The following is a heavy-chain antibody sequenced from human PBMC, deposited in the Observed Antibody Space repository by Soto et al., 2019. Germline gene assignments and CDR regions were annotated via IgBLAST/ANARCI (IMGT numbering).Heavy chain of an antibody. V-gene: IGHV1-69*06. D-gene: IGHD3-22*01. CDR2: IIPIFGTA. CDR3: ARAPSTYYYDSSGYSMFDY. CDR1: GGTFSSYA. Sequence: GASVKVSCKASGGTFSSYAISWVRQAPGQGLEWMGGIIPIFGTANYAQKFQGRVTITADKSTSTAYMELSSLRSEDTAVYYCARAPSTYYYDSSGYSMFDYWGQGTLVTVSS. J-gene: IGHJ4*02.